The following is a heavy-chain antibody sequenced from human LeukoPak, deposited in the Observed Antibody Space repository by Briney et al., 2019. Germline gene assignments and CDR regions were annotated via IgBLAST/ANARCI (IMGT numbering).Heavy chain of an antibody. Sequence: GESLKISCKGSGYSFTSYWIGWVRQMPGKGLEWMGIIYPGDSDTRYSPSFQGQVTISADKSISTAYLQWSSLKASDTAMYYCARHIVVPAARGGYNWFDPWGQETLVTVSS. V-gene: IGHV5-51*01. D-gene: IGHD2-2*01. CDR2: IYPGDSDT. J-gene: IGHJ5*02. CDR1: GYSFTSYW. CDR3: ARHIVVPAARGGYNWFDP.